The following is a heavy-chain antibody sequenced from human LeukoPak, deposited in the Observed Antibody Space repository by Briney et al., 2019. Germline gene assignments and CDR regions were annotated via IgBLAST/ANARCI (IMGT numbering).Heavy chain of an antibody. J-gene: IGHJ4*02. CDR3: AKKVPANWGSYFDY. V-gene: IGHV3-23*01. CDR1: GFTFSSYA. CDR2: ISGSGDST. D-gene: IGHD7-27*01. Sequence: GGSLRLSCAASGFTFSSYAMSWVRQAPGKGLEWFSAISGSGDSTYPTDSVKGRFTISRGNSKNTLYLQMNSLRAEDTAVYYCAKKVPANWGSYFDYWGQGTLVTVSS.